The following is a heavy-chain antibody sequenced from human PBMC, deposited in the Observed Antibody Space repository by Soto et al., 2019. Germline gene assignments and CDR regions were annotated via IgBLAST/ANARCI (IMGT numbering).Heavy chain of an antibody. J-gene: IGHJ6*02. CDR3: AASCVGCGGFNYYGMDV. Sequence: QVQLQESGPGLVKPSQTLSLTCTVSGGSISSGGYYWSWIRQHPGKGLEWIGYIYYSGSTYYNPSLKRRVTISVDTSKNHSSLKLTSVTAADTAVYYCAASCVGCGGFNYYGMDVWGQGTTVTVSS. CDR1: GGSISSGGYY. V-gene: IGHV4-31*03. CDR2: IYYSGST. D-gene: IGHD2-21*01.